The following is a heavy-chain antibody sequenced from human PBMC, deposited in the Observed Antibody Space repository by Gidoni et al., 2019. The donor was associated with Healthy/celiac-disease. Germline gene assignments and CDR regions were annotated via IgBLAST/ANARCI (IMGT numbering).Heavy chain of an antibody. CDR2: IWYDGSNK. Sequence: QVQLVESGGGVVQPGRSLRLSCAASGFTFSSSGMHWVRQAPGKGLEWVAVIWYDGSNKYYADSVKGRFTISRDNSKNTLYLQMNSLRAEDTAVYYCARDGCSSTSCPNYYYYGMDVWGQGTTVTVSS. D-gene: IGHD2-2*01. CDR3: ARDGCSSTSCPNYYYYGMDV. J-gene: IGHJ6*02. CDR1: GFTFSSSG. V-gene: IGHV3-33*01.